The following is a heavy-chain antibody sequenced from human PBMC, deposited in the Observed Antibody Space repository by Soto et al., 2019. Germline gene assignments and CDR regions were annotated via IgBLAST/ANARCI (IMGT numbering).Heavy chain of an antibody. Sequence: PGGSLRLSCRASGFSFSSFAMTWVRQAPGKGLEWVSSIGGSGFITYYTDSVKGRFTISRDNSGNTLFLHMNSLRADDTAVYYCAKDPNGDYVGAFDSWGQGTLVTVSS. CDR2: IGGSGFIT. V-gene: IGHV3-23*01. CDR1: GFSFSSFA. D-gene: IGHD4-17*01. CDR3: AKDPNGDYVGAFDS. J-gene: IGHJ4*02.